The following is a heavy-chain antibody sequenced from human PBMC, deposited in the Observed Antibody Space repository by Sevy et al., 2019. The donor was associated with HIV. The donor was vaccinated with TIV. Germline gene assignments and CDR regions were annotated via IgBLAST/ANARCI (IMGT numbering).Heavy chain of an antibody. CDR2: IYPGDSDT. CDR1: GYRFSTSW. Sequence: GESLKISCRGSGYRFSTSWIGWVRQMPGKGLERMGMIYPGDSDTRYSPSFQDQVTFSVAKSVTTAYLQWSSLKASDTAIYYCARVSDTGCFPFDFWGQGTLVTVSS. CDR3: ARVSDTGCFPFDF. D-gene: IGHD2-8*02. V-gene: IGHV5-51*01. J-gene: IGHJ4*02.